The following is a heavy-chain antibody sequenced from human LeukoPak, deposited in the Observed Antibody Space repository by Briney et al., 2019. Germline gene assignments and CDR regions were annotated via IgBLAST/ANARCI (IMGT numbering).Heavy chain of an antibody. CDR2: LSGSSRDR. D-gene: IGHD4-17*01. V-gene: IGHV3-23*01. J-gene: IGHJ4*02. CDR3: AKARGSDYGDYVIFGF. CDR1: GFTFSSYA. Sequence: PGGSLRLSCAASGFTFSSYAMSWVRQAPGKGLEWVSSLSGSSRDRYYADSVKGRFSTSRDNSKNTLYLQMNSLRAEDTALYYCAKARGSDYGDYVIFGFWGQGTLVTVSS.